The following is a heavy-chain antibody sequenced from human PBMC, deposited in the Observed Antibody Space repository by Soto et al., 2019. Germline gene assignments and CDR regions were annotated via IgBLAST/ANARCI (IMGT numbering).Heavy chain of an antibody. D-gene: IGHD6-19*01. CDR2: ISWNSGSI. J-gene: IGHJ1*01. CDR3: AKSGYSSGWYYAEYFQH. CDR1: GFTFDDYA. V-gene: IGHV3-9*01. Sequence: GGSLRLSCAASGFTFDDYAMHWVRQAPGKGLEWVSGISWNSGSIGYADSVKGRFTISRDNAKNSLYLQMNSLRAEDTALYYCAKSGYSSGWYYAEYFQHWGQGTLVTVSS.